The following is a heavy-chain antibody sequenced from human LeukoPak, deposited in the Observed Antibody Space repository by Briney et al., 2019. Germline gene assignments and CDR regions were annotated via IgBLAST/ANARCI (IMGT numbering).Heavy chain of an antibody. V-gene: IGHV4-39*01. J-gene: IGHJ5*02. CDR2: IYYSGST. CDR3: ARVRQQLVSWFDP. CDR1: GGSISSSSYY. D-gene: IGHD6-13*01. Sequence: SETLSLTCTVSGGSISSSSYYWGWIRQPPGTGLEWIGSIYYSGSTYYNPSLKSRVTISVDTSKNQFSLKLSSVTAADTAVYYCARVRQQLVSWFDPWGQGTLVTVSS.